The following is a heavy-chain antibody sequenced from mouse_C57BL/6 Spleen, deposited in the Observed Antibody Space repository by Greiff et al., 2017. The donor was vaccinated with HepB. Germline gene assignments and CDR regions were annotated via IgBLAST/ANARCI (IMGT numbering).Heavy chain of an antibody. CDR1: GFNIKDDY. Sequence: VQLKESGAELVRPGASVKLSCTASGFNIKDDYMHWVKQRPEQGLEWIGWIDPENGDTEYASKFQGKATITADTSSNTAYLQLSSLTSEDTAVYYCTTGGNPGFAYWGQGTLVTVSA. D-gene: IGHD2-1*01. CDR2: IDPENGDT. J-gene: IGHJ3*01. V-gene: IGHV14-4*01. CDR3: TTGGNPGFAY.